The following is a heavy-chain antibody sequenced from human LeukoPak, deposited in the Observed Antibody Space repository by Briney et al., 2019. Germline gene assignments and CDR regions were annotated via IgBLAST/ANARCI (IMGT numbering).Heavy chain of an antibody. Sequence: ASVKVSCKASGYSYTHYGIAWVRQAPGQGLEWMGWISGYNGDRNFAPKVQGRVTMTTDTSANIAYMELRSLRSEDTAVYYCATGGSSGSYPYYFDQWGQGTLVAVSS. CDR3: ATGGSSGSYPYYFDQ. CDR1: GYSYTHYG. CDR2: ISGYNGDR. V-gene: IGHV1-18*01. D-gene: IGHD3-22*01. J-gene: IGHJ4*02.